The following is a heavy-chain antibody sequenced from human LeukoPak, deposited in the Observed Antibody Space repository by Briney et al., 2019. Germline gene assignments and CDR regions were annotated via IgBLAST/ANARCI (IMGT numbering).Heavy chain of an antibody. CDR1: GYTLTELS. CDR2: FDPEDGET. CDR3: ARGPRYCSSTSCLDGFDP. D-gene: IGHD2-2*01. Sequence: SVKVSCKVSGYTLTELSMHWVRQAPGKGLEWMGGFDPEDGETIYAQKFQGRVTMTRNTSISTAYMELSSLRSEDTAVYYCARGPRYCSSTSCLDGFDPWGQGTLVTVSS. J-gene: IGHJ5*02. V-gene: IGHV1-24*01.